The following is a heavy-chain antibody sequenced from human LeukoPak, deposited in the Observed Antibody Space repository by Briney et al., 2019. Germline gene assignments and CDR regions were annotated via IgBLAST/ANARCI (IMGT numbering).Heavy chain of an antibody. V-gene: IGHV4-38-2*02. J-gene: IGHJ4*02. CDR1: GYSISSGYY. D-gene: IGHD3-3*01. CDR2: IYHSGST. Sequence: PSETLSLTCTVSGYSISSGYYWGWIRQPPGKGLEWIGSIYHSGSTYYNPSLKSRVTISVDTSKNQFSLKLSSVTAADTAVYYCASFLFWSGYPYWGQGTLVTVSS. CDR3: ASFLFWSGYPY.